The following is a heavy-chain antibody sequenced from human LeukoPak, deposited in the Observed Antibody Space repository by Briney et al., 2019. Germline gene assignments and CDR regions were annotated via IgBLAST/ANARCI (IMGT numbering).Heavy chain of an antibody. V-gene: IGHV1-2*02. CDR2: INPNSGGT. CDR3: ARDSEWLVLLATVNLDY. J-gene: IGHJ4*02. Sequence: ASVKVSCKASGYTFTGYYMHWVRQAPGQGLEWMGWINPNSGGTNYAQKFQGRVTMTRDTSISTAYMELSRLRSDDTAVYYCARDSEWLVLLATVNLDYWGQGTLVTVSS. D-gene: IGHD6-19*01. CDR1: GYTFTGYY.